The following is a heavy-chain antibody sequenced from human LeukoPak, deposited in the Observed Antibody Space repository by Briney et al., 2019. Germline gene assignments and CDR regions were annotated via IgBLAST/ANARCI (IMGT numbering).Heavy chain of an antibody. CDR2: ISGSGGST. J-gene: IGHJ4*02. V-gene: IGHV3-23*01. Sequence: GGSLRLSCAASGFTLRSSAMSWVRQAPGKGLEWVSAISGSGGSTYYADSVKGRFTISRDNSKNTLYLQMNSLRAEDTAVYYCTKGTIWLPFDYWGQGTLVTVSS. CDR3: TKGTIWLPFDY. D-gene: IGHD5-18*01. CDR1: GFTLRSSA.